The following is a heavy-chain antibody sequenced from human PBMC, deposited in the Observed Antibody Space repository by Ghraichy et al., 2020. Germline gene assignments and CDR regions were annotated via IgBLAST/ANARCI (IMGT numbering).Heavy chain of an antibody. Sequence: GGSLRLSCAASGFSISNYDMNWIRQVTGKGLEWVSTIGTAGDTHYPGSVKGRFTISRENAKNSLYLQMNSLRAGDTALYYCARVRSGGWSDYWGQGTLVTVSS. J-gene: IGHJ4*02. D-gene: IGHD6-19*01. V-gene: IGHV3-13*01. CDR2: IGTAGDT. CDR3: ARVRSGGWSDY. CDR1: GFSISNYD.